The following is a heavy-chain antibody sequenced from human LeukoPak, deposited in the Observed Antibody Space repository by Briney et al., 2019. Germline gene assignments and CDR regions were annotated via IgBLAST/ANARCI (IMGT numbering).Heavy chain of an antibody. J-gene: IGHJ4*02. CDR2: ISNDGRRQ. V-gene: IGHV3-30*18. D-gene: IGHD6-13*01. Sequence: PGGSLRLSCAASGFTFSSFGMRWVRQAPGKGPEWVTVISNDGRRQYYADSVKGRFTISRDNSKNTLYLQMNSLRGEDTAIYYCTKEVAAGGPPDYWGQGTLVTVSS. CDR3: TKEVAAGGPPDY. CDR1: GFTFSSFG.